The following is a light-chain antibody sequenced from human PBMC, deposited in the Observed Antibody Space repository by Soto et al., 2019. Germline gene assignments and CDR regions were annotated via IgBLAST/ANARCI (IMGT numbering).Light chain of an antibody. V-gene: IGLV2-14*01. J-gene: IGLJ2*01. CDR1: SSDVGAYKY. CDR3: SSYTSSSTVV. CDR2: EVS. Sequence: QSALTQPASVSGSPGQSITISCTGTSSDVGAYKYVSWYQQHPGKAPKLMIFEVSNRPSGVSSRFSGSKSGNTASLTISGLQAEDEAVYYCSSYTSSSTVVFGGGTKLTV.